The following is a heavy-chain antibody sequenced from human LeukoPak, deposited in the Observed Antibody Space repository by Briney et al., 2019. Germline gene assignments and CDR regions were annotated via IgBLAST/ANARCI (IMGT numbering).Heavy chain of an antibody. CDR2: IYTSGST. V-gene: IGHV4-4*07. CDR3: AREGPLLWFGELLYYFDY. D-gene: IGHD3-10*01. Sequence: SETLSLTCTVSGGSISSYYWSWIRQPAGKGLEWIGRIYTSGSTNYNPSLKSRVTMSVDTSKNQFSLKLSSVTAADTAVYYCAREGPLLWFGELLYYFDYWGQGTLVTVSS. CDR1: GGSISSYY. J-gene: IGHJ4*02.